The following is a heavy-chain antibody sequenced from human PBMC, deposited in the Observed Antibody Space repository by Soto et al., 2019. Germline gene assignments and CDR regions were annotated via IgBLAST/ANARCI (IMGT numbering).Heavy chain of an antibody. CDR2: IYYSGST. CDR1: GGSISSGGYY. V-gene: IGHV4-31*03. CDR3: ARNSQAYYYGMDV. J-gene: IGHJ6*02. D-gene: IGHD5-18*01. Sequence: LSLTCTVSGGSISSGGYYRSWIRQHPGKGLEWIGYIYYSGSTYYNPSLKSRVTISVDTSKNQFSLKLSSVTAADTAVYYCARNSQAYYYGMDVWGQGTTVTVSS.